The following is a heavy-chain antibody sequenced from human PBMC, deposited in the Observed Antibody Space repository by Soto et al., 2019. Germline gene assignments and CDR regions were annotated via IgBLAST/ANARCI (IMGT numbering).Heavy chain of an antibody. V-gene: IGHV3-64D*06. CDR1: GFLFSEST. J-gene: IGHJ4*02. CDR2: VSTSGRST. D-gene: IGHD2-8*01. Sequence: GALRISWSASGFLFSESTIYLVRQVPGKGLEAISAVSTSGRSTYYADSVKDRFTISRDNSKNTLFLQMGSLRPEDTAIYYCVNQAHGLYGVDFDDWGQGTQVTVSS. CDR3: VNQAHGLYGVDFDD.